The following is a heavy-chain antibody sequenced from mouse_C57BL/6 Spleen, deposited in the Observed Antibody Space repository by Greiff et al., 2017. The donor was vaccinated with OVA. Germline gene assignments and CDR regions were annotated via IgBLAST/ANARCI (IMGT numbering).Heavy chain of an antibody. Sequence: QVQLKQPGAELVKPGASVKLSCKASGYTFTSYWMHWVKQRPGQGLEWIGMIHPNSGSTNYNEKFKSKATLTVDKSSSTAYMQLSSLTSEDSAVYYCARGNDYAWFAYWGQGTLVTVSA. CDR1: GYTFTSYW. D-gene: IGHD2-4*01. J-gene: IGHJ3*01. CDR3: ARGNDYAWFAY. CDR2: IHPNSGST. V-gene: IGHV1-64*01.